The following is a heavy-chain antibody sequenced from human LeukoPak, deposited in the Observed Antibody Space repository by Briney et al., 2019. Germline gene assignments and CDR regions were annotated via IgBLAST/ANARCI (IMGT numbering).Heavy chain of an antibody. D-gene: IGHD3-10*01. J-gene: IGHJ3*02. Sequence: ETLSLTCTVSGDSMSSYYWSWVRQAPGKGLEWVANIKQDGSEKYYVDSVKGRFTISRDNAKNSLYLQMNSLTAEDTAVYYCAREGRYYGSGSHRDGFDIWGQGTMVTVSS. V-gene: IGHV3-7*01. CDR3: AREGRYYGSGSHRDGFDI. CDR2: IKQDGSEK. CDR1: GDSMSSYY.